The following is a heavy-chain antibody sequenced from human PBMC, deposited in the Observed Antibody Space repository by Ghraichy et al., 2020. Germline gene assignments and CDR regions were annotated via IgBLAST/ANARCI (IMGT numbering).Heavy chain of an antibody. V-gene: IGHV1-18*01. CDR2: ISLIYGTI. J-gene: IGHJ4*02. D-gene: IGHD5-12*01. Sequence: ASVKVSCKASGYSFTKYGISWVRQAPGHGLEWMAWISLIYGTIKYSETVQGRLTISSDTSTSTAYMELRSLRSDDTAVYYCVRAERWMPDYWCQGTLVTVAS. CDR1: GYSFTKYG. CDR3: VRAERWMPDY.